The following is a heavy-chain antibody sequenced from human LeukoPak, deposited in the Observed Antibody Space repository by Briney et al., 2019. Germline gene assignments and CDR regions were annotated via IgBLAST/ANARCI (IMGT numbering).Heavy chain of an antibody. Sequence: GGSLRLSCATSGFTFSSYGMHWVRQAPGKGLEWMAFISFDETKEYYGDSVKGRFTISRDNSKNTLHLQMNSLRGEDTATYYCVNSNFDPWGQGTLVTVSS. CDR1: GFTFSSYG. V-gene: IGHV3-30*02. CDR3: VNSNFDP. CDR2: ISFDETKE. J-gene: IGHJ5*02.